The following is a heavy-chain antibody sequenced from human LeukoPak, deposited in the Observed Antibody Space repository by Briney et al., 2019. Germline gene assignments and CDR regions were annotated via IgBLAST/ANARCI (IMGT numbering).Heavy chain of an antibody. D-gene: IGHD1-26*01. J-gene: IGHJ1*01. CDR3: ARGGRYSGSYQYFQH. CDR1: GYTFTGYY. V-gene: IGHV1-18*04. Sequence: ASVKVSCKASGYTFTGYYMHWVRQAPGQGLEWMGWISAYNGNTNYAQKLQGRVTMTTDTSTGTAYMELRSLRSDDTAVYYCARGGRYSGSYQYFQHWGQGTLVTVSS. CDR2: ISAYNGNT.